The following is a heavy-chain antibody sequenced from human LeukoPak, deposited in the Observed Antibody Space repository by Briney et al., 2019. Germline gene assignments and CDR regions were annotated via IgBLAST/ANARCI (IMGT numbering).Heavy chain of an antibody. D-gene: IGHD3-10*01. CDR3: ARGRPDLITMVRGVNPSHFDY. V-gene: IGHV3-21*01. Sequence: PGGSLRLSCAASGFTFSSYSMNWVRQAPGKGLEWVSSISSSSSYIYYADSVKGRFTISRDNAKNSLYLQMNSLRAEDTAVYYCARGRPDLITMVRGVNPSHFDYWGQGTLVTVSS. CDR2: ISSSSSYI. J-gene: IGHJ4*02. CDR1: GFTFSSYS.